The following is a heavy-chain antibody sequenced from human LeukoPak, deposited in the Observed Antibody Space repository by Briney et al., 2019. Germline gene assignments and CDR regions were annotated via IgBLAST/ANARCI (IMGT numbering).Heavy chain of an antibody. CDR1: GFTFSSYW. J-gene: IGHJ4*02. CDR3: VRHAASGGSGVDH. D-gene: IGHD3-10*01. V-gene: IGHV3-7*03. CDR2: IKQDGSEK. Sequence: GGSLRHSCAASGFTFSSYWMSWVRQAPGKGREWVANIKQDGSEKYYVDSVKGRFTISRDDSKNTLYLQMNSLRAEDTAVYYCVRHAASGGSGVDHWGQGTLVTVSS.